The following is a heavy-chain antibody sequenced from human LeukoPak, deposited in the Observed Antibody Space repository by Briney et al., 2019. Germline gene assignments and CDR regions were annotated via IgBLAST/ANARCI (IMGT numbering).Heavy chain of an antibody. D-gene: IGHD3-22*01. V-gene: IGHV3-7*01. CDR2: IKQDGSLQ. J-gene: IGHJ4*02. CDR1: GFTFSSFW. Sequence: PGASLRLSCVASGFTFSSFWMAWVRQAPGKGLEWVANIKQDGSLQHYGDSVKGRFTISRDNAKNSLYLQMNNLRAEDTALYYCATSYDSSGCDWGQGTLVTVSS. CDR3: ATSYDSSGCD.